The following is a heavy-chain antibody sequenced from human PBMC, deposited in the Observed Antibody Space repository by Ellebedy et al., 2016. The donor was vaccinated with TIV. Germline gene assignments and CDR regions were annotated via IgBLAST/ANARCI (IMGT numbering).Heavy chain of an antibody. V-gene: IGHV1-2*04. D-gene: IGHD3-9*01. CDR3: ARGRDYDILTGYPFDP. Sequence: ASVKVSXXASGYTFTGYYMHWVRQAPGQGLEWMGWINPNSGGTNYAQKFQGWVTMTRDTSISTAYMELSRLRSDDTAVYYCARGRDYDILTGYPFDPWGQGTLVTVSS. CDR2: INPNSGGT. J-gene: IGHJ5*02. CDR1: GYTFTGYY.